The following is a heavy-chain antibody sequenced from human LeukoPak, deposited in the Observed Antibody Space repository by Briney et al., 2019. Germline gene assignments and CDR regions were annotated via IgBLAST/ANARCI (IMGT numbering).Heavy chain of an antibody. CDR2: IKSKTDGGTT. D-gene: IGHD3-10*01. CDR1: GFTFSNAW. V-gene: IGHV3-15*01. CDR3: TTDTPMYYYGSGGSTRFDP. J-gene: IGHJ5*02. Sequence: GGSLRLSCAASGFTFSNAWMSWVRQAPGKGLEWVGRIKSKTDGGTTDYAAPVKGRFTISRDDSKNTLYLQMNSLKTEDTAVYYCTTDTPMYYYGSGGSTRFDPWGQGTLVTVSS.